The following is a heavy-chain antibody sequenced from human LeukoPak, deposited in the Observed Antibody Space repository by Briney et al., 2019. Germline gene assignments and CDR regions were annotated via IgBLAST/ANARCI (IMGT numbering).Heavy chain of an antibody. CDR1: GESIRSSNW. J-gene: IGHJ4*02. CDR3: SNKVYCSTTSCHPAGY. CDR2: IYHSGTT. V-gene: IGHV4-4*02. Sequence: PSGTLSLTCTVSGESIRSSNWWSWVRQPPGKGLEWIGEIYHSGTTNYNPSLKSRVTISFATSTNQFFLGLRPVTAADTAVYYCSNKVYCSTTSCHPAGYWGLGSLVTVSS. D-gene: IGHD2-2*01.